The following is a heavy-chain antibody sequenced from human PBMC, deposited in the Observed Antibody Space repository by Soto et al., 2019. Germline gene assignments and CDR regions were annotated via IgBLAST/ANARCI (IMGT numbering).Heavy chain of an antibody. J-gene: IGHJ4*02. CDR2: IIPNLGIA. D-gene: IGHD6-19*01. V-gene: IGHV1-69*10. Sequence: SVKVSCKASGGTFSSYTISWVRQAPGQGLEWMGGIIPNLGIANYAQKFQGRVTITADKSTSTAYMELSSLRSEDTAVYYCATNGAVAGMHYDYWGQGTLVTVSS. CDR1: GGTFSSYT. CDR3: ATNGAVAGMHYDY.